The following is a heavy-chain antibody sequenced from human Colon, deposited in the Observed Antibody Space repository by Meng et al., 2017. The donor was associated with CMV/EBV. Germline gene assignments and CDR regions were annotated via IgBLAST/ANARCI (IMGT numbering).Heavy chain of an antibody. CDR3: ARDLWSGSSDYFDY. Sequence: GATLKKPGASEKVSCTASGYAVTGFYIQWVRQAPGQGLEWMGWINPKSGDTIYEQKFQGRVTMTRDTSISTVYMDLNSLRSDDTAVYFCARDLWSGSSDYFDYWGQGTLVTVSS. CDR2: INPKSGDT. D-gene: IGHD3-3*01. J-gene: IGHJ4*02. V-gene: IGHV1-2*02. CDR1: GYAVTGFY.